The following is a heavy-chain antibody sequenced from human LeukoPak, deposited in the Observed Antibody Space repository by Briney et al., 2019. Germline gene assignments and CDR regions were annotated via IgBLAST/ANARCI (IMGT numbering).Heavy chain of an antibody. Sequence: GESLKISCKGSGYSFTSYWIGWVRQMPGKGLEWMGIIFPGGSDTRYSPSFQGQVTISADKSISTAYLQWCSLRASDTAMYYCARHGPGGSYYFDYWGQGTLVTVSS. CDR3: ARHGPGGSYYFDY. CDR2: IFPGGSDT. CDR1: GYSFTSYW. J-gene: IGHJ4*02. D-gene: IGHD2-8*02. V-gene: IGHV5-51*01.